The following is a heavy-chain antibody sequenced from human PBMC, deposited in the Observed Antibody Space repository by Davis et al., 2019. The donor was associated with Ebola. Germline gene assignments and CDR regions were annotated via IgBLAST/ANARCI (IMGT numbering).Heavy chain of an antibody. J-gene: IGHJ4*02. CDR2: IYYSGST. CDR3: ARGDRGSYVAGH. V-gene: IGHV4-59*01. D-gene: IGHD1-26*01. CDR1: GGSISSYY. Sequence: MPSETLSLTCTVSGGSISSYYWSWIRQPPGKGLEWIGYIYYSGSTNYNPSLKSRVTISVDTSKNQFSLKLSSVTAADPAVYYCARGDRGSYVAGHWGQGTLVTVSS.